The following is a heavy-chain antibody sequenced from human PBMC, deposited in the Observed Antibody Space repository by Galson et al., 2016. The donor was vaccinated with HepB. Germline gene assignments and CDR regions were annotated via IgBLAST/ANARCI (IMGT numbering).Heavy chain of an antibody. CDR2: IYPRDSDT. J-gene: IGHJ4*02. D-gene: IGHD3-3*01. CDR1: GYSFSRSW. Sequence: QSGAEVKKPGESLKISCKASGYSFSRSWIAWVRQMPGKGLEWMGVIYPRDSDTRYSPSFQGQVSVSADKSISTAYLQWSSLKASDTAMYFCVRGGDFWSGYPDYWGQGTLVTVSS. V-gene: IGHV5-51*01. CDR3: VRGGDFWSGYPDY.